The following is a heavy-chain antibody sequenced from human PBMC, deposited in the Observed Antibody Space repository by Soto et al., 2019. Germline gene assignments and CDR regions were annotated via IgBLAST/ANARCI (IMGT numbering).Heavy chain of an antibody. CDR1: GFTFSSYV. D-gene: IGHD3-10*01. Sequence: EVQLLESGGGLVQPGGSLRLSCAASGFTFSSYVMSWVRQAPGKGLEWVSAISGSGGSTYHADSVKGRFNISRDNSKNTLDLHMNSLRAEDTAVYYCAKDAGGDFDYWGQGTLVTVSS. CDR3: AKDAGGDFDY. V-gene: IGHV3-23*01. CDR2: ISGSGGST. J-gene: IGHJ4*02.